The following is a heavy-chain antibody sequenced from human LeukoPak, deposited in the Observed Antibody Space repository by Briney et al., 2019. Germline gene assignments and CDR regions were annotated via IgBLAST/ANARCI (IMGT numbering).Heavy chain of an antibody. CDR1: GFTFSSYE. D-gene: IGHD3-22*01. Sequence: PGGSLRLSCAASGFTFSSYEMNWVRQAPGKGLEWVSAISGSGGSTYYADSVKGRFTISRDNAKNSLYLQMNSLRAEDTAVYYCARDGVVVTPYYYYMDVWGKGTTVTVSS. J-gene: IGHJ6*03. CDR2: ISGSGGST. V-gene: IGHV3-48*03. CDR3: ARDGVVVTPYYYYMDV.